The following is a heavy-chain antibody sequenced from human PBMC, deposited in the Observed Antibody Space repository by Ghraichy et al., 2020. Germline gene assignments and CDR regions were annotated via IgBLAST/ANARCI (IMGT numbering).Heavy chain of an antibody. J-gene: IGHJ6*02. Sequence: SETLSLTCAVYSGSFSAFHWSWIRQPPGKGLEWIGEVDHSGSTSYNPSLKRRVTISVDTSNNQISLKLTSVTAADTAVYYCASPNPAYCGGDCYSSYYFGMDVWGQGTTVTVSS. D-gene: IGHD2-21*02. CDR2: VDHSGST. CDR1: SGSFSAFH. CDR3: ASPNPAYCGGDCYSSYYFGMDV. V-gene: IGHV4-34*01.